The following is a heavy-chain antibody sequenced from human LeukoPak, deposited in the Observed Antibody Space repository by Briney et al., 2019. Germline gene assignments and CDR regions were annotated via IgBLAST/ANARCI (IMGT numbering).Heavy chain of an antibody. V-gene: IGHV4-59*01. Sequence: SETLSLTCTVSGGSISSYYWSWIRQPPGKGLEWIGYIYYSGSTNYNPSLKSQVTISVDTSKNQFSLKLSSVTAADTAVYYCARSNWGEAFDIWGQGTMVTVSS. CDR1: GGSISSYY. CDR2: IYYSGST. D-gene: IGHD7-27*01. CDR3: ARSNWGEAFDI. J-gene: IGHJ3*02.